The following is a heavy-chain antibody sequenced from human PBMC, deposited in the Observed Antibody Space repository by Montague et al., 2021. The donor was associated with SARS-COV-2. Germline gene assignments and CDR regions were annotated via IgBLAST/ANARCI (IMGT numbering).Heavy chain of an antibody. CDR1: GFTFSSYE. D-gene: IGHD7-27*01. CDR2: ISSSGSTI. V-gene: IGHV3-48*03. Sequence: SLRLSCAASGFTFSSYEMNWVRQAPGKGLEWVSYISSSGSTIYYXDSVKGRFTISRDNAKNSLYLQMNSLRAEDTAVYYCAREAIRFKWGAGRDAFDIWGQGTMVTVSS. J-gene: IGHJ3*02. CDR3: AREAIRFKWGAGRDAFDI.